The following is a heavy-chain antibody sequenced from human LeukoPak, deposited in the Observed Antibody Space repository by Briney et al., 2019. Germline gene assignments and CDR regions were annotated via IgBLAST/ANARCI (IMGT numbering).Heavy chain of an antibody. V-gene: IGHV3-21*01. D-gene: IGHD3-22*01. CDR1: GFTFSTYN. CDR2: ISSSSSYI. J-gene: IGHJ4*02. CDR3: ARVFCYYDSRGYPATCVDYFDY. Sequence: GGSLRLSCAASGFTFSTYNMNWVRQAPGKGLEWVASISSSSSYINYADSVKGRFTISRDNAKNSLYLQMNSLRAEDTAVYYCARVFCYYDSRGYPATCVDYFDYWGQGTLVTVSS.